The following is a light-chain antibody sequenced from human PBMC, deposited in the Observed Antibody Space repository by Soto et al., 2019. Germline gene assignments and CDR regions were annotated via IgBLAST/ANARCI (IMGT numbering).Light chain of an antibody. CDR2: GAS. J-gene: IGKJ1*01. Sequence: EIVLTQSPGTLSLSPGERATLSCRASQSVSSSYLAWYQQKPGQAPRLLIYGASSRATGIPDRFSGSGSGTDFPLTISRLEPDDFAVYYCQQYGSARWTFGQWTKVEIK. CDR3: QQYGSARWT. V-gene: IGKV3-20*01. CDR1: QSVSSSY.